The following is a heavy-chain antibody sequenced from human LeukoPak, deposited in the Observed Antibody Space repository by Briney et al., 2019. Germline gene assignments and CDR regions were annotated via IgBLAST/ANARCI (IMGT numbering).Heavy chain of an antibody. Sequence: PGGSLSLSCAASGFTVSSNYMSWVRQAPGKGLEWVSVIYSGGSTYYADSVKGRFTISRDNSKNTLYLQMNSLRAEDTAVYYCARNPSSGWYVGALDPWGQGTLVTVSS. J-gene: IGHJ5*02. D-gene: IGHD6-19*01. CDR2: IYSGGST. CDR1: GFTVSSNY. V-gene: IGHV3-53*01. CDR3: ARNPSSGWYVGALDP.